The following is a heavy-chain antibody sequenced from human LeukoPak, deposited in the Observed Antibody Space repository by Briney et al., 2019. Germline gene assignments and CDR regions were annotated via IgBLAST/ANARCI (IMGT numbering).Heavy chain of an antibody. D-gene: IGHD2-21*02. V-gene: IGHV3-30*03. CDR2: VSHDETNK. Sequence: PGRSLRLSCVASGFTFTAYGMHWVRQAPGKGLECVALVSHDETNKYYADSVKGRFTVSRDNSENTVYLQMDSLRTEDTAVYYCARDWARGDSYYIDYWGQGTLVTVSS. J-gene: IGHJ4*02. CDR1: GFTFTAYG. CDR3: ARDWARGDSYYIDY.